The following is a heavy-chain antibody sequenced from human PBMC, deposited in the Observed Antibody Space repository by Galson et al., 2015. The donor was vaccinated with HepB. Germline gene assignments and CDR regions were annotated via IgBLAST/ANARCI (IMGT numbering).Heavy chain of an antibody. D-gene: IGHD6-13*01. V-gene: IGHV3-30-3*01. CDR2: ISYDGSNK. CDR3: SGSSWDKRTTYYGMDV. Sequence: SLRLSCAASGFTFSSYAMHWVRQAPGKGLEWVAVISYDGSNKYYADSVKGRFTISRDNSKNTLYLQMNSLRAEDTAVYWASGSSWDKRTTYYGMDVWGQGTTVTVSS. J-gene: IGHJ6*02. CDR1: GFTFSSYA.